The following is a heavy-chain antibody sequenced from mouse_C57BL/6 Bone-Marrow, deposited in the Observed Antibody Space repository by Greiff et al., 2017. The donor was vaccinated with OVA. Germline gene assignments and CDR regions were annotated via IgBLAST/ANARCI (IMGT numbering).Heavy chain of an antibody. D-gene: IGHD2-4*01. CDR2: IDPENGDP. CDR1: GFNIKDDY. Sequence: VQLQQSGAELVRPGASVKLSCTASGFNIKDDYMHWVKQRPEQGLEWIGWIDPENGDPEYASKFQGKATITADTSSNTAYLQLSSLTSEDTAVYYCTTWDYDYDVGYWGQGTTLTVSS. V-gene: IGHV14-4*01. CDR3: TTWDYDYDVGY. J-gene: IGHJ2*01.